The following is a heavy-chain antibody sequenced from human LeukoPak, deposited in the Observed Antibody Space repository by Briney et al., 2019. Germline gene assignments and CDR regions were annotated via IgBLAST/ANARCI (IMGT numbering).Heavy chain of an antibody. Sequence: ASVKVSCQGSGYTFTSFGIRWGRQAPGQGLGWKGWISAYNGNTNYAQKLQGRVTMTTDTSTSTAYMELRSLRSDDTAVYYCAITYYYDSSGYALDYWGQGTLVTVSS. D-gene: IGHD3-22*01. CDR3: AITYYYDSSGYALDY. J-gene: IGHJ4*02. CDR2: ISAYNGNT. CDR1: GYTFTSFG. V-gene: IGHV1-18*01.